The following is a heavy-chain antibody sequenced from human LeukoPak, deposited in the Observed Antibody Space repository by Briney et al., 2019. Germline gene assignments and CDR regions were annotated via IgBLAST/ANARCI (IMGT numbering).Heavy chain of an antibody. J-gene: IGHJ4*02. CDR1: GFSVSDYY. V-gene: IGHV3-53*01. D-gene: IGHD2-15*01. Sequence: GGSLRLSCAASGFSVSDYYMNWVRQAPGKGLEWVSFIYSDGRTYYADSVKGRFTISRDNSRNTLYLQMNSLRVGDTAVYYCARDDIPVIWGQGTLVTVSS. CDR2: IYSDGRT. CDR3: ARDDIPVI.